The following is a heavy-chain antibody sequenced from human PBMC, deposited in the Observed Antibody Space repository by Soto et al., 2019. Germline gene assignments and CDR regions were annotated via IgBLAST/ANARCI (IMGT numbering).Heavy chain of an antibody. D-gene: IGHD1-26*01. CDR1: GYSFTRYW. V-gene: IGHV5-51*01. CDR2: IYPGDSDT. CDR3: PRPPSGATSGNWFDP. Sequence: PVESLTISCKVSGYSFTRYWIVWVLQMPGKGLEWMGIIYPGDSDTRYSPSFQGQVTISADKSISTAYLQWSSLKASDTAMYYCPRPPSGATSGNWFDPWGQGTMVTVSS. J-gene: IGHJ5*02.